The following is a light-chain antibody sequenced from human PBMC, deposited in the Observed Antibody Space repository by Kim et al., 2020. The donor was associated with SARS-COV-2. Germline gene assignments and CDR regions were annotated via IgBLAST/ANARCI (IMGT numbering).Light chain of an antibody. V-gene: IGKV3-20*01. J-gene: IGKJ2*01. CDR3: QQYGSSPYT. CDR2: GAS. CDR1: QSVSSNY. Sequence: EIVLTQSPGTLSLSPGERPTLSCRASQSVSSNYLAWYQQKPAQAPRLLIYGASSRATGIPDRFSGSGSGTDFTLTISRLEAEDFTVYYCQQYGSSPYTFGQGTKLEI.